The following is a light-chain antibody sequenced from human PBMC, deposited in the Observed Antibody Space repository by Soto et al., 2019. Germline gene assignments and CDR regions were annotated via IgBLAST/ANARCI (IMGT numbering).Light chain of an antibody. J-gene: IGKJ2*01. CDR2: TAS. V-gene: IGKV3-15*01. Sequence: EIVMTQSPATLSMSPGERVTLSCRASQNIATKLAWYQQKPGQPPSLLIQTASTRATGVPARFSGSGSGTAFTITSSGLQYEDDAIYYCQHYKEWYTFGQGTKLEI. CDR3: QHYKEWYT. CDR1: QNIATK.